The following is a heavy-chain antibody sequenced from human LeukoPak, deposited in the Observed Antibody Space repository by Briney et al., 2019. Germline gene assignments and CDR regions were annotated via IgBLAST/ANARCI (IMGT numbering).Heavy chain of an antibody. D-gene: IGHD1-1*01. CDR1: GFTFTNYA. J-gene: IGHJ4*02. CDR2: ITGSGEST. CDR3: AKGRIISGMFYYFDY. Sequence: GGSLRLSCAASGFTFTNYAMNWVRQAPGKGLEWVSVITGSGESTYYADSVKGRFSISRDNSKDTLYVQMNSLRAEDTAIYYCAKGRIISGMFYYFDYWGQGTLVTVSS. V-gene: IGHV3-23*01.